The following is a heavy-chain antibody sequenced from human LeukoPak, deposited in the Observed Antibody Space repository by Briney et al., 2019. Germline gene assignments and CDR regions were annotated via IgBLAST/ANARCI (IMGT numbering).Heavy chain of an antibody. V-gene: IGHV4-34*01. CDR1: GGSFSSYY. D-gene: IGHD5-12*01. J-gene: IGHJ4*02. CDR3: ARGCLVATTPSSDFDY. Sequence: SETLSLTCAVYGGSFSSYYWSWISQPPGKGLEWIGEINHSGSTNYNPSLKSRVTISVDTSKNQFSLKLSSVTAADTAVYYCARGCLVATTPSSDFDYWGQGTLVTVSS. CDR2: INHSGST.